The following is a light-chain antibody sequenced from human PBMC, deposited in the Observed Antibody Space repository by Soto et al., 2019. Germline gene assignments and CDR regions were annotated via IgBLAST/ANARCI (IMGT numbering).Light chain of an antibody. CDR3: QQLNSYPFT. CDR1: QGISSY. CDR2: AAS. Sequence: DIQLTQSPSFLSASVGDRVNINCRASQGISSYLAWYQQKPGKAPKLMIYAASTLQSGVPSRFIGSRSGTECTLTISSLQPEDVATYYCQQLNSYPFTFVQGTRLEIK. V-gene: IGKV1-9*01. J-gene: IGKJ5*01.